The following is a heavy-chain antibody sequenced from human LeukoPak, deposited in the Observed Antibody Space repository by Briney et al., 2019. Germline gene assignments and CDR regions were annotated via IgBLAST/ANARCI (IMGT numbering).Heavy chain of an antibody. J-gene: IGHJ4*02. Sequence: SETLSLTCTVSGGSIGSYYWSWIRQPPGKGLEWIAYIYNGGNSNYNPSLKSRVTISVDRSKSQFSLKLSSVTAADTAVYYCARAIAAAVNFDYWGQGTLVTVSS. CDR3: ARAIAAAVNFDY. D-gene: IGHD6-25*01. CDR1: GGSIGSYY. CDR2: IYNGGNS. V-gene: IGHV4-59*01.